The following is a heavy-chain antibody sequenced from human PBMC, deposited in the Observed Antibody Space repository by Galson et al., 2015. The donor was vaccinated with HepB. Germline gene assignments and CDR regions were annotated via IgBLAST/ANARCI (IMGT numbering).Heavy chain of an antibody. D-gene: IGHD6-19*01. J-gene: IGHJ4*02. CDR3: ARGGKAGGSGWYREYFDY. Sequence: SVKVSCKASGYTFTSYGISWVRQAPGQGLEWMGWISAYNGNTNYAQKLQGRVTMTTDTSTSTAYMELRSLRSDDTAVYYCARGGKAGGSGWYREYFDYWGQGTLVTVSS. CDR1: GYTFTSYG. CDR2: ISAYNGNT. V-gene: IGHV1-18*01.